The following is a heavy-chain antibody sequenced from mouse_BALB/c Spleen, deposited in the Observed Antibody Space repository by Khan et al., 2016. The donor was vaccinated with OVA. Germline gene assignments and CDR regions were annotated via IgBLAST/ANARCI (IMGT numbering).Heavy chain of an antibody. Sequence: EVQLQESGPGLVKPSQSLSLTCTVTGYSITRDYAWNCLRQFPGNKLEWMGFISYSGNTKYNPSLKSRFSIPRDTSTNQFFLQLNSVTTEDTATYYCARVYWGDFDYWGQGTSLTVSS. J-gene: IGHJ2*02. CDR3: ARVYWGDFDY. CDR2: ISYSGNT. V-gene: IGHV3-2*02. D-gene: IGHD1-1*01. CDR1: GYSITRDYA.